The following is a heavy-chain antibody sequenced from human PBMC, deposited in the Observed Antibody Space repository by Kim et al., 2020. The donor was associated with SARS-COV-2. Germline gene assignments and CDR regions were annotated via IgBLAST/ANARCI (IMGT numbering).Heavy chain of an antibody. CDR3: AREGISQAFDI. Sequence: ASVQVSCKASGYTFTGYYMHWVRQAPGQGLEWMGWINPNSGVTNYAQKFQGRVTMTRDTSISTAYMELSRLRSDDTAVYYCAREGISQAFDIWGQGTMVTVSS. V-gene: IGHV1-2*02. J-gene: IGHJ3*02. CDR1: GYTFTGYY. D-gene: IGHD6-13*01. CDR2: INPNSGVT.